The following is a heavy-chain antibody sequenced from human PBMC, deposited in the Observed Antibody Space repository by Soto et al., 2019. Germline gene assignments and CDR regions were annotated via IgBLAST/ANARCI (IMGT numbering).Heavy chain of an antibody. V-gene: IGHV4-30-2*06. J-gene: IGHJ6*02. D-gene: IGHD2-2*01. CDR2: IYHSVNA. CDR3: ASSSQAWSFSALDV. Sequence: QLQLQGSGSRLVKPSQTLSLSCTVSGGSISSAGYSWSWIRQSPGKDLEWIGYIYHSVNAFYNPSLKSRITMSLDRSRNQFSRNLTSVTAADTAVYFCASSSQAWSFSALDVWGQGTTVVVSS. CDR1: GGSISSAGYS.